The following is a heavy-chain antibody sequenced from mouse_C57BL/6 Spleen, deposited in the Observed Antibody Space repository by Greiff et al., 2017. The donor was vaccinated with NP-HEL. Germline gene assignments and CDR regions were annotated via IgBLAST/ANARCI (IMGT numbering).Heavy chain of an antibody. CDR3: TRPDYYGSRFAMDY. Sequence: EVKVEESGGGLVQPGGSMKLSCAASGFTFSDAWMDWVRQSPEKGLEWVAEIRNKANNHATYYAESVKGRFTISRDDSKSSVYLQMNSLRAEDTGIYYCTRPDYYGSRFAMDYWGQGTSVTVSS. J-gene: IGHJ4*01. CDR2: IRNKANNHAT. D-gene: IGHD1-1*01. CDR1: GFTFSDAW. V-gene: IGHV6-6*01.